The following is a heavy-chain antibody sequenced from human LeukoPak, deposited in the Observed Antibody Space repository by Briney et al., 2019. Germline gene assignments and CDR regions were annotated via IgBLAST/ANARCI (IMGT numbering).Heavy chain of an antibody. CDR2: IYYSGST. CDR1: GGSISSGDYY. D-gene: IGHD2-2*01. Sequence: KSSETLSLTCTVSGGSISSGDYYWSWIRQPPGKGLEWIGYIYYSGSTYYNPSLKSRVTISVDTSKNQFSLKLSSVTAADTAVYYCARASSAAIDFDYWGQGTLVTVSS. V-gene: IGHV4-30-4*08. CDR3: ARASSAAIDFDY. J-gene: IGHJ4*02.